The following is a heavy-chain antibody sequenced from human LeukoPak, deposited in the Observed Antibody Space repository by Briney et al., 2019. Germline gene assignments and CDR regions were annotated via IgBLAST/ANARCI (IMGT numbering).Heavy chain of an antibody. V-gene: IGHV3-66*01. J-gene: IGHJ4*02. Sequence: GGSLRLSCAASGFTVSSNYMSWVRQAPGKGLEWVSVIYSGGSTYYADSVKGRFTISRDNSKNTLYLQMNSLRAEDTAVYYCARAYSGNLLDHWGQGTLVTVSS. CDR3: ARAYSGNLLDH. CDR2: IYSGGST. CDR1: GFTVSSNY. D-gene: IGHD4-23*01.